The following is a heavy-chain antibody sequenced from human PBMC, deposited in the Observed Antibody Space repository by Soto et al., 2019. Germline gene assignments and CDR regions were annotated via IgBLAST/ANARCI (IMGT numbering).Heavy chain of an antibody. V-gene: IGHV1-2*04. CDR3: ARESGGATATLDYYYFYMDV. CDR1: GASFNDYY. CDR2: INPNGGVT. D-gene: IGHD5-12*01. Sequence: QVQLVQSGAEVRKPGASVTVSCRSSGASFNDYYIHWVRQAPGQGFEWMGWINPNGGVTKYAQKFQGWGSMTRDTSIRTVYMQLSRLRSDDTAVYYCARESGGATATLDYYYFYMDVWGTGTTVTVSS. J-gene: IGHJ6*03.